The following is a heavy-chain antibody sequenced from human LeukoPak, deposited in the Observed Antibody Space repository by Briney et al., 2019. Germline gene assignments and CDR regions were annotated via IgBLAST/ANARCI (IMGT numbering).Heavy chain of an antibody. V-gene: IGHV1-2*02. Sequence: GASVKVSCKTSKNMFTGYFMHWVRQAPGQGLEWIGWINPNSGGTLFARRFQGRVTMTRDTSIGATCMELSRLTSDDTALYYCAAQCNDDFCYKRDYMDVWGKGTMVIVSS. D-gene: IGHD2-2*02. CDR1: KNMFTGYF. CDR2: INPNSGGT. CDR3: AAQCNDDFCYKRDYMDV. J-gene: IGHJ6*03.